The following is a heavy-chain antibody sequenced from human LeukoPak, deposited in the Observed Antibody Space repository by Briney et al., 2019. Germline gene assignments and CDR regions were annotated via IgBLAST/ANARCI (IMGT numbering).Heavy chain of an antibody. J-gene: IGHJ4*02. CDR1: GYTVTSYD. V-gene: IGHV1-8*01. CDR3: ARALSGPHYFDS. CDR2: MNPNSGNT. D-gene: IGHD6-25*01. Sequence: ASVKVSCKASGYTVTSYDINWVRQATGQGLEWMGWMNPNSGNTGYAQKFQGRVTMTRNTSISTAYMELSSLRSEDTAVYYCARALSGPHYFDSWGQGTLVTVSS.